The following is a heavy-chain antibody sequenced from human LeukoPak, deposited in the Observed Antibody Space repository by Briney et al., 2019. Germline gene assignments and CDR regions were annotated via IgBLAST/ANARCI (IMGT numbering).Heavy chain of an antibody. CDR1: GGSIGTYY. V-gene: IGHV4-4*09. J-gene: IGHJ5*02. D-gene: IGHD2-2*01. CDR3: ARDFRALSENGFDP. Sequence: SETLSLTCIVSGGSIGTYYWSWIRQFPGKGLEWIGDIYTSGSMNYNPSLKSRVTMSVDTSKNQFSLKLSSVTAADTAVYYCARDFRALSENGFDPWGQGTLVTVSS. CDR2: IYTSGSM.